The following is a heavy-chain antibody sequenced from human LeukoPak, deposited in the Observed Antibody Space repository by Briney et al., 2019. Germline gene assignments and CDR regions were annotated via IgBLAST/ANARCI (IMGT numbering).Heavy chain of an antibody. J-gene: IGHJ5*02. Sequence: KPGGSLRLSCAVSGLTFSSYSMNWVRQAPGKGLEWVSSISKSSSYIYYADSVKGRFTISRDNTKNSLSLQMNSLRAEDTAVYYCARDGAEYCTNGVCYAPVDPWGQGTLVTVSS. CDR3: ARDGAEYCTNGVCYAPVDP. CDR1: GLTFSSYS. CDR2: ISKSSSYI. V-gene: IGHV3-21*01. D-gene: IGHD2-8*01.